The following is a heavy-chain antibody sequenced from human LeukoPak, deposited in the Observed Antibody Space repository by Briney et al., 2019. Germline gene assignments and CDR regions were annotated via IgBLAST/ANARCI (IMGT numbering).Heavy chain of an antibody. CDR1: GFTFSSYA. J-gene: IGHJ4*02. D-gene: IGHD3-10*01. Sequence: GVLRLSCAASGFTFSSYAMSWFRQAPGKGLEWVGFIRSKAYGGTTEYAASVKGRFTISRDDSKSIAYLQMNSLKTEDTAVYYCTRAFTMVYYFDYWGQGTLVTVSS. CDR2: IRSKAYGGTT. V-gene: IGHV3-49*03. CDR3: TRAFTMVYYFDY.